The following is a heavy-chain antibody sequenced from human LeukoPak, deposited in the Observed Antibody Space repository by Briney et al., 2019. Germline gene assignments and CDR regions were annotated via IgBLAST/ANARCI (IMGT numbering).Heavy chain of an antibody. CDR2: ISYDGNNK. CDR3: AKKTIGGLFAPLHH. V-gene: IGHV3-30*18. Sequence: GGSLRLSCAASVFTFSNFGINWVRQAPGKGLEWVAVISYDGNNKYYGDSVKGRFTISRDDSKNTLYLQMNSLRAEDTAMYYCAKKTIGGLFAPLHHWGQGTLVTVSP. J-gene: IGHJ5*02. CDR1: VFTFSNFG. D-gene: IGHD3-16*02.